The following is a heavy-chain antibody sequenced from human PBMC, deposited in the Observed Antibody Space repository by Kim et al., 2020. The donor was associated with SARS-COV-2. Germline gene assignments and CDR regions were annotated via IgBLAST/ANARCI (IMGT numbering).Heavy chain of an antibody. D-gene: IGHD5-12*01. CDR2: I. V-gene: IGHV3-48*03. CDR3: ARGRLVASGY. J-gene: IGHJ4*02. Sequence: IYCDDAVKGRFTISRDNAKNFLYLQMGTLRADDTAVYYCARGRLVASGYWGQGTLVTVSS.